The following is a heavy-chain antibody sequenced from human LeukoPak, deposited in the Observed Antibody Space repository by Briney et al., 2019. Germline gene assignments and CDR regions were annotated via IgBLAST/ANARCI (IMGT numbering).Heavy chain of an antibody. D-gene: IGHD1-26*01. CDR3: ARDRQRGNYFRNYYYYMDV. V-gene: IGHV3-23*01. CDR2: IGGRGGST. J-gene: IGHJ6*03. CDR1: GFIFSDYG. Sequence: GGSLRLSCAASGFIFSDYGMSWVRQAPGKGLEWVSTIGGRGGSTYYADSVKGRFTISRDNSKNTLYLRMNSLRAEDTAVYYCARDRQRGNYFRNYYYYMDVWGKGTTVTVSS.